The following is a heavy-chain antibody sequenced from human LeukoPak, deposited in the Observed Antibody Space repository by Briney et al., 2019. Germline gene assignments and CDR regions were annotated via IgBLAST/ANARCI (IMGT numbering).Heavy chain of an antibody. CDR1: GGSISSHY. CDR2: IYYTGST. J-gene: IGHJ4*02. D-gene: IGHD1-26*01. V-gene: IGHV4-59*11. Sequence: SETLSLTCSVSGGSISSHYWSWMRQPQGKGREWIGYIYYTGSTDYNPSLKSRVTISVDTSKNQLSLKLSSVTAADAAVYYCARSDGAGATDYWGQGTLVTVSS. CDR3: ARSDGAGATDY.